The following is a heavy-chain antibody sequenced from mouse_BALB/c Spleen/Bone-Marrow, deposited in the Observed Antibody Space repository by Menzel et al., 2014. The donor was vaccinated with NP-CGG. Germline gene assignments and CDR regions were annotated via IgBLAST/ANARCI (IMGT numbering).Heavy chain of an antibody. CDR1: GYSFTSYW. CDR3: ARSRGEGY. CDR2: IHPSGSET. J-gene: IGHJ3*01. Sequence: QVQLQQSGAELVRPGASVKLSCKASGYSFTSYWMNWVKQRPGQGLEWIGMIHPSGSETRLNQNFKDKATLTVDKSSSTAYTQLSSPTSEDSAVYYCARSRGEGYWGQGTLVTVSA. V-gene: IGHV1-61*01.